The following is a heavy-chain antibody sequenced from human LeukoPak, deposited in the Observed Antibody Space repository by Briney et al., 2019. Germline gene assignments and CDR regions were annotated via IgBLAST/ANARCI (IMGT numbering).Heavy chain of an antibody. J-gene: IGHJ5*02. V-gene: IGHV3-21*01. CDR1: GFTFSRYA. CDR3: ARAGVKWNDNWFDP. CDR2: ISSSSSYI. Sequence: PGGSLRLSCAASGFTFSRYAMSWVRQAPGKGLEWVSSISSSSSYIYYADSVKGRFTISRDNAKNSLYLQMNSLRAEDTAVYYCARAGVKWNDNWFDPWGQGTLVTVSS. D-gene: IGHD1-20*01.